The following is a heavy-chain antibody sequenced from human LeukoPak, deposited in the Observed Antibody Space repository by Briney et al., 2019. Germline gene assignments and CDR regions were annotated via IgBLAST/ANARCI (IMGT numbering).Heavy chain of an antibody. Sequence: AASVKVSCKASGYTFTGYYMHWVRLAPGQGLEWMGRINPNSGGTNYAQKFQGRVTMTRDTSISTAYMELSRLRSDDTAVYYCARVNGSGWYGEYFQHWGQGTLVTVSS. CDR3: ARVNGSGWYGEYFQH. V-gene: IGHV1-2*06. J-gene: IGHJ1*01. CDR1: GYTFTGYY. CDR2: INPNSGGT. D-gene: IGHD6-19*01.